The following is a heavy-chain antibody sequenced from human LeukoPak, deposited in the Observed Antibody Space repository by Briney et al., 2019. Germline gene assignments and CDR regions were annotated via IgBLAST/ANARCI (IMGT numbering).Heavy chain of an antibody. CDR1: GFTFSRYS. J-gene: IGHJ4*02. V-gene: IGHV3-21*01. D-gene: IGHD6-13*01. Sequence: GGSLRLSCAASGFTFSRYSMNWVRQAPGKGLEWVSSISSGSSYIYYADSVKGRFTISRDNAKNSLYLQMNSLRAEDTAVYYCARFIAAPYYFDYWGRGTLVTVSS. CDR2: ISSGSSYI. CDR3: ARFIAAPYYFDY.